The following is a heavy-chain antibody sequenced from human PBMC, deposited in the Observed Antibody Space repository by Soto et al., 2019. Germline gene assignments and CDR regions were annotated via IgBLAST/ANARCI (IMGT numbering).Heavy chain of an antibody. Sequence: QVQLVQSGAEVKKPGASVKVSCKASGYTFTSYDINWVRQATGQGLEWMGWMNPNSGNRGYAQKFQGRVTMTRNTSISTAYIELSSLRSEVTAVYYCERSLIVLVPAARFDPWGQGTLVTVSS. V-gene: IGHV1-8*01. J-gene: IGHJ5*02. CDR3: ERSLIVLVPAARFDP. D-gene: IGHD2-2*01. CDR1: GYTFTSYD. CDR2: MNPNSGNR.